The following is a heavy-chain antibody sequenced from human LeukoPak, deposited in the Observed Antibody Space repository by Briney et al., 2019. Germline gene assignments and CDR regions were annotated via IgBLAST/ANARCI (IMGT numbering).Heavy chain of an antibody. CDR2: IYHSGST. Sequence: PSGTLSLTCAVSGGSISSSNWWSWVRQPPGKGLEWIGEIYHSGSTNYNPSLKSRVTISVDKSKNQFSLKLSSVTAADTAVYYCARDCGIAAADNWFDPWGQGTLVTVSS. CDR1: GGSISSSNW. V-gene: IGHV4-4*02. D-gene: IGHD6-13*01. CDR3: ARDCGIAAADNWFDP. J-gene: IGHJ5*02.